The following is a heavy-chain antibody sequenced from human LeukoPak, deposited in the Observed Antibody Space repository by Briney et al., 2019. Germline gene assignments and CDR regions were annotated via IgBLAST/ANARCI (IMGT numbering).Heavy chain of an antibody. Sequence: GGSLRLSCAASGFTFSSYGMHWVRQAPGKGLEWVAVISYDGSNKYYADSVKGRFTISRDNSKNTLYLQMNSLRAEDTAVYYCAKEGYYDSSGYYYGMGYYYGMDVWGQGTTVTVS. V-gene: IGHV3-30*18. CDR2: ISYDGSNK. D-gene: IGHD3-22*01. J-gene: IGHJ6*02. CDR3: AKEGYYDSSGYYYGMGYYYGMDV. CDR1: GFTFSSYG.